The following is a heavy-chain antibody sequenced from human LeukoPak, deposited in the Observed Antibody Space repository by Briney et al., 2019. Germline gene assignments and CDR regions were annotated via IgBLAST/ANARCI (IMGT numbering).Heavy chain of an antibody. CDR1: GGSISSGGYS. CDR2: IYHSGST. V-gene: IGHV4-30-2*01. CDR3: ARTNTYYYDSSGYSYFDY. J-gene: IGHJ4*02. Sequence: KPSETLSLTCAVSGGSISSGGYSWSWIRQPPGKGLEWIGYIYHSGSTYYSPSLKSRVTISVDRSKNQFSLKLSSVTAADTAVYYCARTNTYYYDSSGYSYFDYWGQGTLVTVSS. D-gene: IGHD3-22*01.